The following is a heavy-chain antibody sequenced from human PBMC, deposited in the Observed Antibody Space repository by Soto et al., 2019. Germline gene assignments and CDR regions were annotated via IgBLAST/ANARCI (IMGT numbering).Heavy chain of an antibody. CDR3: AKDREAGIAARPFDY. CDR2: ISYDGSNK. Sequence: GGSLRLSCAASGFTFSSYGMHWVRQAPGKGLEWVAVISYDGSNKYYADSVKGRFTISRDNSKNTLYLQMNSLRAEDTAVYYCAKDREAGIAARPFDYWGQGTLVTVSS. CDR1: GFTFSSYG. V-gene: IGHV3-30*18. J-gene: IGHJ4*02. D-gene: IGHD6-6*01.